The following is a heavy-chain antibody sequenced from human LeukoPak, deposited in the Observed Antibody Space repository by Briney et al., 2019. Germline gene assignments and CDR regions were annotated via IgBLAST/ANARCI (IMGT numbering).Heavy chain of an antibody. V-gene: IGHV3-23*01. CDR1: GXTFSSDT. CDR3: AKALLTKGY. J-gene: IGHJ4*02. Sequence: GGSLRLSCAASGXTFSSDTMYWVRQAPGKGLEWVSSISGSGGNTYYADSVKGRFTISRDNSKNTVYLQMNSLRAEDSAVYYCAKALLTKGYWGQGTLVTVSS. CDR2: ISGSGGNT. D-gene: IGHD1-26*01.